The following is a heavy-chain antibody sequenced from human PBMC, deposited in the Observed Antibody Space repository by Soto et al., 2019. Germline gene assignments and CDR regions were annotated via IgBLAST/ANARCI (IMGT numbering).Heavy chain of an antibody. J-gene: IGHJ6*02. V-gene: IGHV3-30-3*01. D-gene: IGHD2-2*01. Sequence: PGGSLRLSCAASGFTFSSYAMHWVRQAPGKGLEWVAVISYDGSNKYYADSVKGRFTISRDNSKNTLYLQMNSLRAEDTAVYYCARDGVPRTPVYYYGMDVWGQGTTVTVSS. CDR1: GFTFSSYA. CDR3: ARDGVPRTPVYYYGMDV. CDR2: ISYDGSNK.